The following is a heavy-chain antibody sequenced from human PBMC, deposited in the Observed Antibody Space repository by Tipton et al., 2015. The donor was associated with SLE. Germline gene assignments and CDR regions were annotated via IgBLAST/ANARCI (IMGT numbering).Heavy chain of an antibody. Sequence: TLSLTCTVSGGSISSGSYYWSWIRQPAGKGLEWIGRIYTSGSTNYNPSLKSRVTISVDTSKNQFSLKLSSVTAADTAVYYCARGTPSAFYYYTMDVWGQGTTVTVSS. CDR3: ARGTPSAFYYYTMDV. V-gene: IGHV4-61*02. CDR2: IYTSGST. CDR1: GGSISSGSYY. J-gene: IGHJ6*02. D-gene: IGHD1-26*01.